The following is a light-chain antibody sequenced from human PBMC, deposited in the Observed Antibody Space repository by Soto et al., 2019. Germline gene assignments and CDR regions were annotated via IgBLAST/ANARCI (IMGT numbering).Light chain of an antibody. CDR3: QQYYTTPHT. CDR2: WAS. CDR1: QTVFYSSNTKNY. J-gene: IGKJ4*01. V-gene: IGKV4-1*01. Sequence: DIVMTQSPDSLAVSLGERATINCKSSQTVFYSSNTKNYLAWYQQKSGQPPKLLIYWASSRESGVPDRFSGSGSGIDFTLTISSLQAEDVAVYYCQQYYTTPHTFGGGTKVEIK.